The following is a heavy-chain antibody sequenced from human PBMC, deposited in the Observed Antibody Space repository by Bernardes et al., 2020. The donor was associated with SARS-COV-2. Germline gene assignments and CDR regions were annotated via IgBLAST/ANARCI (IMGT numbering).Heavy chain of an antibody. CDR2: IIPILGIT. D-gene: IGHD2-21*01. Sequence: SVKVSCMASGGTFSSYTISWVRQAPGQGLEWMGRIIPILGITNYAQNFQGRVTITADKFTGTAYMDLSSLRSEDTAVYYCARAEYCGADCYTNWFDPWGQGTLVTVSS. CDR3: ARAEYCGADCYTNWFDP. CDR1: GGTFSSYT. V-gene: IGHV1-69*02. J-gene: IGHJ5*02.